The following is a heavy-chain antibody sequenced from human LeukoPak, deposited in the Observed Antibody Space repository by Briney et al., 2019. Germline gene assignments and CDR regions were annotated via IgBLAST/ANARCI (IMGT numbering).Heavy chain of an antibody. D-gene: IGHD1-1*01. CDR2: IYPADSDI. J-gene: IGHJ4*02. Sequence: GESLKISCKGSGYSINNYWIAWVRQMPGKGLEWMGIIYPADSDIRYSPSFQGQVTISADKSISTAYLQWSSLKASDTAMYYCARGTGHIDYWGQGTLVTVSS. CDR1: GYSINNYW. CDR3: ARGTGHIDY. V-gene: IGHV5-51*01.